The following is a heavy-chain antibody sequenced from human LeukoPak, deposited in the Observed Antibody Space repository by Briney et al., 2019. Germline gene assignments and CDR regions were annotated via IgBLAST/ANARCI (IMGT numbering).Heavy chain of an antibody. J-gene: IGHJ4*02. CDR3: ARDRGGYTYSHDY. V-gene: IGHV4-39*07. CDR2: ISYSGST. CDR1: GGSISSSSYY. Sequence: SETLSLTCTVSGGSISSSSYYWGWIRQPPGKGLEWIGSISYSGSTNYNPSLKSRVTISMDKSKNQLSLKLNFVTAADTAVYYCARDRGGYTYSHDYWGQGTLVTVSS. D-gene: IGHD5-18*01.